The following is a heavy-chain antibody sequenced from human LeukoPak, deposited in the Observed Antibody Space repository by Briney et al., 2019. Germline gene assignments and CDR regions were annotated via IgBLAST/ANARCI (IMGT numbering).Heavy chain of an antibody. CDR1: RYTFTSYY. CDR2: INPSGGST. CDR3: ARDYYDSSGYSPPYYGMDV. V-gene: IGHV1-46*01. Sequence: ASVKVSCKASRYTFTSYYMHWVRQAPGQGLKWMGIINPSGGSTSYAQKFQGRVTMTRDTSTSTVYMELSSLRSDDTAVYYCARDYYDSSGYSPPYYGMDVWGQGTTVTVSS. J-gene: IGHJ6*02. D-gene: IGHD3-22*01.